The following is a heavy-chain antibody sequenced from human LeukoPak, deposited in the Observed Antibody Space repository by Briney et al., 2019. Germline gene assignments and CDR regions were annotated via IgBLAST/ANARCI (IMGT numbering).Heavy chain of an antibody. J-gene: IGHJ5*02. D-gene: IGHD6-6*01. V-gene: IGHV4-39*07. CDR1: GGSISSSSYY. Sequence: PSETLSLTCTVSGGSISSSSYYWGWIRQPPGKGLEWIGSIYYSGSTNYNPSLKSRVTISVDTSKNQFSLKLSSVTAADTAVYYCARDRVRASWFDPWGQGTLVTVSS. CDR2: IYYSGST. CDR3: ARDRVRASWFDP.